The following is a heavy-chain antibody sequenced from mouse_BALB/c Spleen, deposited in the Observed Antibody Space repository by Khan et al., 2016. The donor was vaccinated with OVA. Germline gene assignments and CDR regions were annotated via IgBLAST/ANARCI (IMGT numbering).Heavy chain of an antibody. CDR1: GYAFSNYW. CDR2: IYPGDGDT. V-gene: IGHV1-80*01. Sequence: QVQLQQSGAELVRPGSSVKISCKASGYAFSNYWMNWVKQRPGQGLEWIGQIYPGDGDTSFNGKFRGKATLNAAKSSSTAYMQLSSLTAEDSAVYFCARSGYDYVAYGGQGTLVTVSA. D-gene: IGHD2-14*01. CDR3: ARSGYDYVAY. J-gene: IGHJ3*01.